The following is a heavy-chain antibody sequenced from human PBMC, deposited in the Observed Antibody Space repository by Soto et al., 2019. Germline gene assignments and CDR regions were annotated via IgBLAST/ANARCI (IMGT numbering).Heavy chain of an antibody. Sequence: PSETQSLTCTVSGRSMSGYYWSWIRQPAGERLEWIGRIYTSGTTDFNPSLKGRVTMSVDTSKNQFSLKLTSVTAADTALYYCAREDYYDTGYYVVWGQGTQVTVSS. J-gene: IGHJ4*02. CDR1: GRSMSGYY. CDR2: IYTSGTT. D-gene: IGHD3-9*01. CDR3: AREDYYDTGYYVV. V-gene: IGHV4-4*07.